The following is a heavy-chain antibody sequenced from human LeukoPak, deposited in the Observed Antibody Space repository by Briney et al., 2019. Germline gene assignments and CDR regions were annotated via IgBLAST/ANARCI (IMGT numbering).Heavy chain of an antibody. CDR2: ISGSGGNT. CDR3: AKVRALMIVEAFDY. CDR1: GFTFSSYA. D-gene: IGHD3-22*01. Sequence: GGSLRLSCAASGFTFSSYAMSWVRQAPGKGLEWVSAISGSGGNTYYADSVKGRFTISRDNSKNTLYLQMNSLRAEDTAVYYCAKVRALMIVEAFDYWGQGTLVTVSS. V-gene: IGHV3-23*01. J-gene: IGHJ4*02.